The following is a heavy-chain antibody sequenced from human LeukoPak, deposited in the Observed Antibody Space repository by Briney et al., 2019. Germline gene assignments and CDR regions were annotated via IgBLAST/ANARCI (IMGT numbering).Heavy chain of an antibody. V-gene: IGHV3-23*01. CDR3: ARAGKTGAAAFDI. D-gene: IGHD3-10*01. CDR2: ISASGGST. Sequence: GGSLRLSCTASGFTFSSSAMSWVRQVPGKGLEWVSGISASGGSTYYADSVKGRFTISRDNTKNTLYLQMNSLRAEDTAVYYCARAGKTGAAAFDIWGQGTMVTVSS. CDR1: GFTFSSSA. J-gene: IGHJ3*02.